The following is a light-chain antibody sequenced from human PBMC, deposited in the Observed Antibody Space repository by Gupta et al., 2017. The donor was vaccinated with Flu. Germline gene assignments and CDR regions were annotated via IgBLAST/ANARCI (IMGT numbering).Light chain of an antibody. CDR3: SSYTSSSNV. CDR1: SSDVGGYNY. V-gene: IGLV2-14*01. CDR2: VVS. Sequence: GTSSDVGGYNYVSWYQQHPGKAPKLMIYVVSNRPSGVSNRFSGSKSGNTASLTISGLQAEDEADYYCSSYTSSSNVFGTGTKVTVL. J-gene: IGLJ1*01.